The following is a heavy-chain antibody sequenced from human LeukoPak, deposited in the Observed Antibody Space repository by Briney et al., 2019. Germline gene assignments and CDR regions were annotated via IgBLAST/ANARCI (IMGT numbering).Heavy chain of an antibody. CDR3: AKAMIVVYYYGMDV. CDR1: GFSFSIYW. V-gene: IGHV3-7*01. CDR2: MNQDGSEN. D-gene: IGHD3-22*01. J-gene: IGHJ6*02. Sequence: GGSLRLSCAASGFSFSIYWMSWVRQAPGKGLEWVANMNQDGSENYYVDSVKGRFTISRDNAKNSLFLQMNSLRVEDTAVYYCAKAMIVVYYYGMDVWGQGTTVTVSS.